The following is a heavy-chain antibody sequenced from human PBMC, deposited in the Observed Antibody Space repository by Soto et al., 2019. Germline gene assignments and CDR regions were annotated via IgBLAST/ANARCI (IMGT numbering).Heavy chain of an antibody. CDR3: ARDYDSSGYYG. D-gene: IGHD3-22*01. Sequence: PGGSLRLSSAAPGFTFSNYVMHWVRQAPGKGLEWVAVIWYDGSNKYYADSVKGRFTISRDNSKNTLYLQMNSLRAEDTAVYYCARDYDSSGYYGWGQGTLVTVSS. CDR2: IWYDGSNK. J-gene: IGHJ4*02. CDR1: GFTFSNYV. V-gene: IGHV3-33*01.